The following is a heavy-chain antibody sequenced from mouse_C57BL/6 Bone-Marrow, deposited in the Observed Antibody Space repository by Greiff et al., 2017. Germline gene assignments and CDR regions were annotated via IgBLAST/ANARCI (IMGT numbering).Heavy chain of an antibody. D-gene: IGHD2-4*01. Sequence: VQLQQSGPELVKPGASVKISCKASGYSFTGYYMNWVKQSPEKSLEWIGEINPSTGGTTYNQKFKAQATLTVDKSSSTAYMQLKSLTSEDSAVYYCARSSYDYLYYYAMDYWGQGTSVTVSS. CDR1: GYSFTGYY. J-gene: IGHJ4*01. CDR3: ARSSYDYLYYYAMDY. V-gene: IGHV1-42*01. CDR2: INPSTGGT.